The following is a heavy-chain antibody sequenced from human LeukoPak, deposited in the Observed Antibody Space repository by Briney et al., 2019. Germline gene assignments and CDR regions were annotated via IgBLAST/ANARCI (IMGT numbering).Heavy chain of an antibody. D-gene: IGHD3-22*01. Sequence: GGSLRLSCAASGFTFDDYAMHWVRHAPGKGLEWVSGISWNIGSIGYADSVKGRFTISRDNAKNSLYLQMNSLRAEDMALYYCAKVRDPYYYDSSGYLRLGAFDIWGQGTMVTVSS. CDR1: GFTFDDYA. J-gene: IGHJ3*02. CDR3: AKVRDPYYYDSSGYLRLGAFDI. V-gene: IGHV3-9*03. CDR2: ISWNIGSI.